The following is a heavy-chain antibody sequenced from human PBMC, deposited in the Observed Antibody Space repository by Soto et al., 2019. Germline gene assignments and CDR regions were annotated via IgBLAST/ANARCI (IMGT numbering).Heavy chain of an antibody. CDR3: ARPLRFLADYYGMEV. CDR1: GYTFTTYW. D-gene: IGHD3-3*01. Sequence: GESLKISCKGSGYTFTTYWIGWVRQMPGKGLEWMGIIFPGDSETRYSPSFRGQVTMSADKSITTAYLQWSSLKASDTAIYYCARPLRFLADYYGMEVWGQGTMVTVSS. J-gene: IGHJ6*02. CDR2: IFPGDSET. V-gene: IGHV5-51*01.